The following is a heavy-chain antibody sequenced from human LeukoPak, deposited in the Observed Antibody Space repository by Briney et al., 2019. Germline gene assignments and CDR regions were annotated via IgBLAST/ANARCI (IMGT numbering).Heavy chain of an antibody. J-gene: IGHJ4*02. Sequence: ASVKVSCKASGYTFTGYYMHWVRQGPGQGLEWMGWLYPNSGATKYAQKFQGRVTMTRDTSISTAYMELSGLRSDDTAVYYCGTLLSNGPFDYWGQGSLVTVSS. CDR2: LYPNSGAT. V-gene: IGHV1-2*02. CDR1: GYTFTGYY. CDR3: GTLLSNGPFDY.